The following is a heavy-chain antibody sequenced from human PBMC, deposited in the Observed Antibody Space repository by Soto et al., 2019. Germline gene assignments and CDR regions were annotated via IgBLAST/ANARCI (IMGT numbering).Heavy chain of an antibody. V-gene: IGHV3-13*04. Sequence: GGSLRLSCAASGFTFSRYDMYWVRQATGKGLEWVSAIGTAADTYYPASVQGRFIISRENAKNSLYLQMNSLRAGDTAVYYCVRARGGEYFGEQLSWGQGTLVIVSS. CDR3: VRARGGEYFGEQLS. D-gene: IGHD3-10*01. J-gene: IGHJ4*02. CDR2: IGTAADT. CDR1: GFTFSRYD.